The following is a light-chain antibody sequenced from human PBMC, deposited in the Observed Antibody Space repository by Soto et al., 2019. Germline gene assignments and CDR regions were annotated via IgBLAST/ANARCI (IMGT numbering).Light chain of an antibody. CDR1: SSDVGIYYL. CDR2: EVS. Sequence: QSALTQPASVSGSPEQSSTISCTGTSSDVGIYYLVSWYQQHPGKAPQLMIYEVSKRHTGVSNRFSGSNSGNADSVAVSGLEAEDAADYYCYSYACSSGFRYVFGTGTKLTVL. CDR3: YSYACSSGFRYV. V-gene: IGLV2-23*02. J-gene: IGLJ1*01.